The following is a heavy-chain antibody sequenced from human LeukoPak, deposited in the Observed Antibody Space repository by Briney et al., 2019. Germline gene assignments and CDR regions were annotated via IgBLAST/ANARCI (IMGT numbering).Heavy chain of an antibody. Sequence: GVSLRLSCAASGFTFTSYDMHWVRQAPGKGLEWVAVISYDGSDKYYADSVKGRFTISRDNSKNTLYLRMNSLRAEDTAVYYCAKDLIAAAGPGFFDYWGQGTLVTVSS. V-gene: IGHV3-33*05. D-gene: IGHD6-13*01. CDR1: GFTFTSYD. CDR3: AKDLIAAAGPGFFDY. CDR2: ISYDGSDK. J-gene: IGHJ4*02.